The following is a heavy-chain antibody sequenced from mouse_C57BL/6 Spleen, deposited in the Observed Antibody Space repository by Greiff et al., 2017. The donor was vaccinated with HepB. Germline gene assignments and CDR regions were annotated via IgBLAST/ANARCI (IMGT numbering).Heavy chain of an antibody. CDR1: GFTFSDYY. V-gene: IGHV5-12*01. CDR2: ISNGGGST. J-gene: IGHJ1*03. CDR3: ARPPYYYGSSYGYFDV. D-gene: IGHD1-1*01. Sequence: DVQLVESGGGLVQPGGSLKLSCAASGFTFSDYYMYWVRQTPEKRLEWVAYISNGGGSTYYPDTVKGRFTISRDNAKNTLYLQMSRLKSEDTAMYYCARPPYYYGSSYGYFDVWGTGTTVTVSS.